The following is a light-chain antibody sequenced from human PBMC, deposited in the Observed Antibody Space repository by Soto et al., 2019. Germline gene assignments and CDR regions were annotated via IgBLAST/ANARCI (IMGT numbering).Light chain of an antibody. V-gene: IGKV3-15*01. CDR1: QSVSSN. CDR3: QQYHNWPLT. Sequence: EIVMTQSPATLSVSPGERATLSCRASQSVSSNLAWYQQKPGQAARLLIYGASTRATGIPARFSGSVSGTEFTLTISSLQSEDFAAYYCQQYHNWPLTFGGGTKVDIK. J-gene: IGKJ4*01. CDR2: GAS.